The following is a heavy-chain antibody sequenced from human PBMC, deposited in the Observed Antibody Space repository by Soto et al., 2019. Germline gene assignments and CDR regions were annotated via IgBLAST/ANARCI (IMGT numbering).Heavy chain of an antibody. Sequence: VSVKVSCKASGYSFSSYAMHWVRQAPGQRLEWMGWINAGNGNTKYSQKFQGRVTITRDTSASTAYMELSSLRSEDTAVYYCARSPGYSYGDYWGQGTLVTVS. CDR2: INAGNGNT. D-gene: IGHD5-18*01. CDR3: ARSPGYSYGDY. J-gene: IGHJ4*02. V-gene: IGHV1-3*01. CDR1: GYSFSSYA.